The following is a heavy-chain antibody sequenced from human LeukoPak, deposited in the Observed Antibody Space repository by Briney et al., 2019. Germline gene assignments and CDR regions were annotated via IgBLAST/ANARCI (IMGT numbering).Heavy chain of an antibody. J-gene: IGHJ3*02. D-gene: IGHD2-8*01. CDR2: INHSGST. CDR1: GGSFSGYY. V-gene: IGHV4-34*01. CDR3: ARGSGGSCTNGVCYTSRGAFDI. Sequence: SETLSLTCAVYGGSFSGYYWSRIRQPPGKGLEWIGEINHSGSTNYNPSLKSRVTISVDTSKNQFSLKLSSVTAADTAVYYCARGSGGSCTNGVCYTSRGAFDIWGQGTMVTVSS.